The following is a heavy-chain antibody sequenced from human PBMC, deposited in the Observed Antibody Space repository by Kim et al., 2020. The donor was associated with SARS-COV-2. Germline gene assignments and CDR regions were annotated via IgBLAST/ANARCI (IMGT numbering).Heavy chain of an antibody. Sequence: SETLSLTRTVSGDSISSYYWSWVRQPPGKGLEWIGNINYSGSTNCNPSLRSRVTISVDTSKNQFSLKVRSVTAADTAVYYCAKQNNGWDKFDYWGQGILV. D-gene: IGHD6-19*01. J-gene: IGHJ4*02. CDR3: AKQNNGWDKFDY. CDR2: INYSGST. CDR1: GDSISSYY. V-gene: IGHV4-59*08.